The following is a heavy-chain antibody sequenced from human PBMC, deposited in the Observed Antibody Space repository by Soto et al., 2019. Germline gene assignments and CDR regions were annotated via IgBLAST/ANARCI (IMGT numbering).Heavy chain of an antibody. Sequence: QVQLVESGGGVVQPGRSLRLSCAASGFTFSSYAMHWVRQAPGKGLEWVAVISYDGSNKYYADSVKGRFTISRDNSKNTLYLQMNSLRAEDTAVYYCVRAPPWHYYYYGMDVWGQGTTVTVSS. CDR3: VRAPPWHYYYYGMDV. CDR1: GFTFSSYA. CDR2: ISYDGSNK. V-gene: IGHV3-30-3*01. J-gene: IGHJ6*02.